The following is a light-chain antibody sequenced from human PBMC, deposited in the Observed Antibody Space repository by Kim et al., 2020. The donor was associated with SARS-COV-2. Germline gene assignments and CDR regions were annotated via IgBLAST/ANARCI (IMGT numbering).Light chain of an antibody. CDR3: QQYGGSPQYT. J-gene: IGKJ2*01. V-gene: IGKV3-20*01. CDR2: GAS. CDR1: QSVSSTY. Sequence: EIVLTQSPGTLSLSPGERATLSCRASQSVSSTYLAWYQQKPGQAPTLLIYGASSRATGIPDRFSGSGSGTDFTLTLSKLEAEDFAVYYWQQYGGSPQYTFGQGTKLEI.